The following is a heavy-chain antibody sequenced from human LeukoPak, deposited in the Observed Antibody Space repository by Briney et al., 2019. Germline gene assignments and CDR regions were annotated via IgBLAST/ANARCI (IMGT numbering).Heavy chain of an antibody. CDR2: IFHSGNT. CDR1: GGSVSSVGYS. Sequence: SETLSLTCAVSGGSVSSVGYSWPWIRQPPAKGLEWVGYIFHSGNTYYNPSLKSRVTISVDRSKNQFSLKLNSVTAADTAVYYSARGSHEFDPWGQGTLVTVSS. V-gene: IGHV4-30-2*01. J-gene: IGHJ5*02. CDR3: ARGSHEFDP.